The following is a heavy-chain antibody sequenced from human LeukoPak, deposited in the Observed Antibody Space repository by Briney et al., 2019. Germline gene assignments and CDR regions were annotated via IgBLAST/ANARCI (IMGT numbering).Heavy chain of an antibody. V-gene: IGHV3-30*02. D-gene: IGHD3-3*01. J-gene: IGHJ4*02. CDR2: IRDDGSNT. Sequence: GGSLRLSCAASGFSFSAHGMHWVRQAPGKGLEWVAFIRDDGSNTYYADSVRGRFIISRDNSKKTVYLQMSSLRNEDTALYYCAKRGDYWSSTYTTSLDSWGQGTLVIVSS. CDR3: AKRGDYWSSTYTTSLDS. CDR1: GFSFSAHG.